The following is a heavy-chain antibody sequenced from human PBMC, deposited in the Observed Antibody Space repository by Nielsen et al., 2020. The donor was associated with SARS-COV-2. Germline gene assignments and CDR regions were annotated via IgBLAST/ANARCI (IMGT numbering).Heavy chain of an antibody. J-gene: IGHJ4*02. CDR2: ISGSGGST. V-gene: IGHV3-23*01. Sequence: GESLKISCAPSGFTFSNYAMSWVRQAPGKGLQWVSIISGSGGSTYYADSVKGRFTITRDNSKNTLYLQMNSLRAEDTAVYYCAKISGSQRHYFDFWGQGALVTVSS. CDR3: AKISGSQRHYFDF. D-gene: IGHD1-26*01. CDR1: GFTFSNYA.